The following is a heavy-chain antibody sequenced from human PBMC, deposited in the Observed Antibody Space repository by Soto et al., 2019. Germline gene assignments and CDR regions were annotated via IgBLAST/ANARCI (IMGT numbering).Heavy chain of an antibody. CDR1: GGSFSGYY. Sequence: SETLSLTCAVYGGSFSGYYWSWIRQPPGKGLEWIGEINHSGSTNYNPSLKSRVTISVDTSKNQFSLKLSSVTAADTAVYYCAREIGLRYFDWLSGCDYWGQGTLVTVSS. J-gene: IGHJ4*02. CDR2: INHSGST. CDR3: AREIGLRYFDWLSGCDY. D-gene: IGHD3-9*01. V-gene: IGHV4-34*01.